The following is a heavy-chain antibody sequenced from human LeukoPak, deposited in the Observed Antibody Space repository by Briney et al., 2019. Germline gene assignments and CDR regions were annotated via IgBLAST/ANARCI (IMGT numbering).Heavy chain of an antibody. CDR3: ARDLRDSSGYHNRELGWWYFDL. CDR1: GGSISSGGYS. D-gene: IGHD3-22*01. V-gene: IGHV4-30-2*01. CDR2: IYHSGST. Sequence: TLSLTCAVSGGSISSGGYSWSWIRQPPGKGLEWIGYIYHSGSTYYNPSLKSRVTISVDRSKNQFSLKLSSVTAADTAVYYCARDLRDSSGYHNRELGWWYFDLWGRGTLVTVSS. J-gene: IGHJ2*01.